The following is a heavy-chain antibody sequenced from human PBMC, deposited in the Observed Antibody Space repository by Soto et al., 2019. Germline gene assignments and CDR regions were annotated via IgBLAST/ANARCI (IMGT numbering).Heavy chain of an antibody. D-gene: IGHD6-13*01. CDR3: ARGGQHPIPSYDYGMDV. V-gene: IGHV1-69*01. J-gene: IGHJ6*02. CDR2: SIPIFGTS. CDR1: GGTFSTYS. Sequence: QVQLVQSGAEVKKPGSSVKVSCKASGGTFSTYSISWVRQAPGQGLEWMGGSIPIFGTSNYAQKFQGRVTINADESTSTAYMELSSLRSEDTGVYYCARGGQHPIPSYDYGMDVWGQGTTVTVSS.